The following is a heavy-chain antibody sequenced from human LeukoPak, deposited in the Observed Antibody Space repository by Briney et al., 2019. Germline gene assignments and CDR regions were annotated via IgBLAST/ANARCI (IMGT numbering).Heavy chain of an antibody. CDR2: ISSSSSYI. CDR1: GFTFSSYS. CDR3: ARAPRGYSGYDFGDY. D-gene: IGHD5-12*01. V-gene: IGHV3-21*01. Sequence: GGSLRLSCAASGFTFSSYSMNWVRQAPGKGLEWVSSISSSSSYIYYADSVKGRFTISRDNAKNSLYLQMNSLRAEDTAVYYCARAPRGYSGYDFGDYWGQGTLVTVSS. J-gene: IGHJ4*02.